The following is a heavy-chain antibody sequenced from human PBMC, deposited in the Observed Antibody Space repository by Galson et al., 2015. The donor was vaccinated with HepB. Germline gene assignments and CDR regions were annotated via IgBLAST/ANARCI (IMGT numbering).Heavy chain of an antibody. D-gene: IGHD3-16*01. J-gene: IGHJ4*02. CDR3: ARGRAVGTMITGFDY. CDR1: GGSFGNHV. V-gene: IGHV1-69*06. CDR2: IISVFGAT. Sequence: SVKVSCKAAGGSFGNHVITWVRQAPGQGLEWMGGIISVFGATYYAQKWQGRVNITADKFTSTVYMELSSLRSEDTAIYFCARGRAVGTMITGFDYWGQGTRVTVSS.